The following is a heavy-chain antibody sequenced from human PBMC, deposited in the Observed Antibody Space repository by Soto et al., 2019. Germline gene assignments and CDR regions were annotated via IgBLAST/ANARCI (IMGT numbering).Heavy chain of an antibody. CDR1: GFTFSSYA. J-gene: IGHJ6*03. D-gene: IGHD1-26*01. Sequence: EVHLLESGGGLVQPGGSLRLSCEASGFTFSSYAMSWVRQAPGKGLEWVSSISGSGGATYYADSVKGRFTISRDNSKNTLYLQMNSLRADDTAVYYCAKDHQAGWDPGAYYMAVWGKGTTVTVSS. CDR2: ISGSGGAT. CDR3: AKDHQAGWDPGAYYMAV. V-gene: IGHV3-23*01.